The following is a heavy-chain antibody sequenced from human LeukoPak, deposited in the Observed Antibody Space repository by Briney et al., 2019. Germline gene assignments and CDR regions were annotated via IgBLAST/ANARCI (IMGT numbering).Heavy chain of an antibody. CDR3: ARNRRYSSGYYHLDY. CDR1: LFTLCEFY. J-gene: IGHJ4*02. CDR2: IYTNGTTI. Sequence: PVGSLKHSCVASLFTLCEFYMSSIREAPRGGGESVSVIYTNGTTIYIAGFVRGRFNISSDNAKESLYLQMNSLRDEDTAVYYCARNRRYSSGYYHLDYWGQGTLVTVSS. D-gene: IGHD3-22*01. V-gene: IGHV3-11*01.